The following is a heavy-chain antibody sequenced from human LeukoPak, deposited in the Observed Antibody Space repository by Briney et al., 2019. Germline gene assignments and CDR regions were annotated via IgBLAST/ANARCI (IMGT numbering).Heavy chain of an antibody. Sequence: SETLSLTCAVYGGSFSGYYWSWIRQPPGKGLEWIGEINHSGSTNYNPSLKSRVTISVDTSKNQFSLELSSVTAADTAVYYCARHGSGSYYHYWGQGTLVTVSS. V-gene: IGHV4-34*01. D-gene: IGHD3-10*01. CDR2: INHSGST. J-gene: IGHJ4*02. CDR1: GGSFSGYY. CDR3: ARHGSGSYYHY.